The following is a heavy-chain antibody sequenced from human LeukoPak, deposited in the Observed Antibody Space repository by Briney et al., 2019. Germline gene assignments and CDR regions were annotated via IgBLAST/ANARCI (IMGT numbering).Heavy chain of an antibody. J-gene: IGHJ6*03. Sequence: SETLSLTCTVSGGSISSYYWSCIRQPPGKGLEWIGYIYYSGSTNYNPSLKSRVTISVDTSKNQFSLKLSSVTAADTAVYYCARENYYDSSGRTYYYYYYMDVWGKGTTVTVSS. CDR3: ARENYYDSSGRTYYYYYYMDV. CDR1: GGSISSYY. V-gene: IGHV4-59*01. D-gene: IGHD3-22*01. CDR2: IYYSGST.